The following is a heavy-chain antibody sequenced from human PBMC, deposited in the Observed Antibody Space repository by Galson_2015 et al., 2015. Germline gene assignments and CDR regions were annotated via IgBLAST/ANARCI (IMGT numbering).Heavy chain of an antibody. CDR1: GFTFNNYA. D-gene: IGHD6-19*01. Sequence: SLRLSCAASGFTFNNYALNWVRQAPGKGLEWVSGIGASGLTTWYADSVKGRFTISRDNSRNTLHLQMSSLTAEDTAVYYCAKASLRPQAVAGMDYWGQGTLVTVFS. CDR3: AKASLRPQAVAGMDY. CDR2: IGASGLTT. J-gene: IGHJ4*02. V-gene: IGHV3-23*01.